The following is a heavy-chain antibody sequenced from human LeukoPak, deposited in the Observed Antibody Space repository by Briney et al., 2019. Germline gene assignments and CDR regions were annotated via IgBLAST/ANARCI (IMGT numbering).Heavy chain of an antibody. CDR3: ARASIAAAGPDINWFDP. D-gene: IGHD6-13*01. J-gene: IGHJ5*02. Sequence: PGGSLRLSCTASGFTFSSYSMNWVRQAPGKGLEWVSYISSSSSTIYYADSVKGRFTISRDNAKNSLYLQMNSLRAEDTAVYYCARASIAAAGPDINWFDPWGQGTLITVSS. CDR1: GFTFSSYS. CDR2: ISSSSSTI. V-gene: IGHV3-48*04.